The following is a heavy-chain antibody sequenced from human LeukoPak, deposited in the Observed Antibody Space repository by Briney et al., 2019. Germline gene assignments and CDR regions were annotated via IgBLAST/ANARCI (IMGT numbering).Heavy chain of an antibody. CDR1: GGSISSGSYY. CDR3: ARVFAYYYDSSGYYRVPLGWFDP. Sequence: SQTLSLTCTVSGGSISSGSYYWSWIRQPAGKGLEWIGRIYTSGSTNYNPSLKSRVTISVDTSKNQFSLKLSSVTAADTAVYYCARVFAYYYDSSGYYRVPLGWFDPWGQGTLVTVSS. D-gene: IGHD3-22*01. V-gene: IGHV4-61*02. J-gene: IGHJ5*02. CDR2: IYTSGST.